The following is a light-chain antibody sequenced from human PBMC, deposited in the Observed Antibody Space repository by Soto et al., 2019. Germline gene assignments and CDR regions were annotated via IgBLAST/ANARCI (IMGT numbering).Light chain of an antibody. V-gene: IGLV2-11*01. CDR1: SSDVGGYNY. CDR3: CSDAGSDVV. CDR2: DVS. Sequence: QSALTQPRSVSGSPGQSVTISCTGTSSDVGGYNYVSWYQQHPGKAPKLMIYDVSKRPSGVPDRFSGSKSGNTASLTISGLHAEDEADYYCCSDAGSDVVFGGGTKLTVL. J-gene: IGLJ2*01.